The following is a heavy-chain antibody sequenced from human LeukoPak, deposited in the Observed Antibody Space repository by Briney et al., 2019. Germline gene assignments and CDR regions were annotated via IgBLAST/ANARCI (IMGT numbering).Heavy chain of an antibody. CDR3: ARGQGTVTTH. V-gene: IGHV4-34*01. J-gene: IGHJ4*02. CDR1: GGSFSGYY. D-gene: IGHD4-17*01. Sequence: PSETLSLTCAVYGGSFSGYYWSWTRQPPGKGLEWIGEINHSGSANYNPSLKSRVTISLDTSKNQFSLKVSSVTAADTAVYYCARGQGTVTTHWGQGTLVTVSS. CDR2: INHSGSA.